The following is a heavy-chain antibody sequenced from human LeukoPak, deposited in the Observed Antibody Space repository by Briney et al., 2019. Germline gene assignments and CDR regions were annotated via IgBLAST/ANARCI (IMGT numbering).Heavy chain of an antibody. Sequence: GGSLRLSCAASGFTFSNYWMHWVRHAPRKGLVWVSRLSTDGNNTNYADSVKGRFTISRDNAKNTLYLQMNSLRAEDTAVYYCIREYSSSSGRAFDIWGQGTMVTVSS. CDR1: GFTFSNYW. J-gene: IGHJ3*02. CDR2: LSTDGNNT. V-gene: IGHV3-74*01. CDR3: IREYSSSSGRAFDI. D-gene: IGHD6-6*01.